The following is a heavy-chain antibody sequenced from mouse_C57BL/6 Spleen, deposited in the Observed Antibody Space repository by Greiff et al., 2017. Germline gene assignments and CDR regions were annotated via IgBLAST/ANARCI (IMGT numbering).Heavy chain of an antibody. CDR3: ARKENYSYYYAMDY. D-gene: IGHD1-1*01. CDR2: IDPSDSYT. CDR1: GYTFTSYW. J-gene: IGHJ4*01. V-gene: IGHV1-69*01. Sequence: QVQLQQPGAELVMPGASVKLSCKASGYTFTSYWMHWVKQRPGQGLEWIGEIDPSDSYTNYNQKFKGKSTLTVDKSSSTAYMQLSSLTSEYSAVYYGARKENYSYYYAMDYWGQGTSVTVSS.